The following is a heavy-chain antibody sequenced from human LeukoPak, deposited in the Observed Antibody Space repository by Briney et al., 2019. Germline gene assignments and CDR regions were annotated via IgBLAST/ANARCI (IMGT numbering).Heavy chain of an antibody. CDR2: IWSDKSNR. CDR3: AKGGQRVFDYGNYLEN. D-gene: IGHD4-11*01. CDR1: GFLFNHHV. J-gene: IGHJ4*02. Sequence: GGSLRLSCAASGFLFNHHVMHWVRQAPGKGLEWVAVIWSDKSNRFYADSVRGRFTISRDDSRKTVYLQMERMAAEDTAIYYCAKGGQRVFDYGNYLENWGQGALVTVAS. V-gene: IGHV3-33*06.